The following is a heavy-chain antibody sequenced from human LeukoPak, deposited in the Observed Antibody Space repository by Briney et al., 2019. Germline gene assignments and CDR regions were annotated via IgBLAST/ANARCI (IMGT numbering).Heavy chain of an antibody. Sequence: SVKVSCKSSGGTLSSYAIIWVRQAPGQGLEWMGGIIPIFGTANYAQKFQGRVTITADESTSTAYMELSSLRSEDTAVYHCARGEPIRAFDIWGQGTMVTVSS. V-gene: IGHV1-69*01. CDR1: GGTLSSYA. CDR3: ARGEPIRAFDI. CDR2: IIPIFGTA. J-gene: IGHJ3*02.